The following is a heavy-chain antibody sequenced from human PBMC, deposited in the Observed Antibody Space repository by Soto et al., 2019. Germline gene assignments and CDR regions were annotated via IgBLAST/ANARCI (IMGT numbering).Heavy chain of an antibody. CDR3: ARSIVVVTALDY. V-gene: IGHV1-3*01. CDR1: GYTFTSYA. CDR2: INAGNGNT. Sequence: VASVKVSCKASGYTFTSYAMHWVRQAPGQRLEWMGWINAGNGNTKYSQKFQGRVTITRDTSASTAYMELSSPRSEDTAVYYCARSIVVVTALDYWGQGTLVTVSS. J-gene: IGHJ4*02. D-gene: IGHD2-21*02.